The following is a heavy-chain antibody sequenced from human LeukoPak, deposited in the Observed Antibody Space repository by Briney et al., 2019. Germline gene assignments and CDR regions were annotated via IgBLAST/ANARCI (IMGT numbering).Heavy chain of an antibody. CDR1: GASISSHY. J-gene: IGHJ4*02. CDR2: ISYSAST. D-gene: IGHD3-22*01. V-gene: IGHV4-59*11. CDR3: AIYYYDSSGYYYYDY. Sequence: SETLSLTCTVSGASISSHYWSWIRQPPGKGLEWIGYISYSASTNYNPSLKSRVTISVDTSKNQFSLKLRSVTAADTAVYFCAIYYYDSSGYYYYDYGGQGTLVSVSS.